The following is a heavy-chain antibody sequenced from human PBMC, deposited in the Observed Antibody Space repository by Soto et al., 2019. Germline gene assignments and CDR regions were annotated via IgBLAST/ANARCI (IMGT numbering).Heavy chain of an antibody. CDR3: ARDTAMATNYYYYGMDV. D-gene: IGHD5-18*01. CDR2: IKQDGSEK. V-gene: IGHV3-7*05. CDR1: GFTFSSYW. J-gene: IGHJ6*02. Sequence: VQLVESGGGLVQPGGSLRLSCAASGFTFSSYWMSWVRQAPGKGLEWVANIKQDGSEKYYVDSVKGRFTISRDNAKNSLYLQMNSLRAEDTAVYYCARDTAMATNYYYYGMDVWGQGTTVTVSS.